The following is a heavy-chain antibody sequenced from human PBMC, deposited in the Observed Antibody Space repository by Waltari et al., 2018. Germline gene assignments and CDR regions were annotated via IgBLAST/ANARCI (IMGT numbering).Heavy chain of an antibody. Sequence: QVQLQESGPGLVKPSGTLSLTCAVSGGSISSSNWWSWVRQPPGKGLEWIGEIYHSGSTNYNPSLKSRVTISVDTSKNQFSLKLSSVTAADTAVYYCVLSYCGGDCPAHAFDIWGQGTMVTVSS. CDR3: VLSYCGGDCPAHAFDI. V-gene: IGHV4-4*02. CDR1: GGSISSSNW. D-gene: IGHD2-21*02. CDR2: IYHSGST. J-gene: IGHJ3*02.